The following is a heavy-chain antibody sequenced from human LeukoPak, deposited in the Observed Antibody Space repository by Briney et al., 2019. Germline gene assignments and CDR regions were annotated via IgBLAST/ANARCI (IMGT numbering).Heavy chain of an antibody. J-gene: IGHJ4*02. CDR2: MSNSGST. CDR3: ARGNYYDSYAYGGDFDS. Sequence: SETLSLTCSVSGGSISSFYWNWIRQPPGKGLEWIGYMSNSGSTNYNPSLKSRLTISVDTSKNHLSLRLSSVTAADTAVYYCARGNYYDSYAYGGDFDSWGQGTLVTVSS. D-gene: IGHD3-16*01. CDR1: GGSISSFY. V-gene: IGHV4-59*01.